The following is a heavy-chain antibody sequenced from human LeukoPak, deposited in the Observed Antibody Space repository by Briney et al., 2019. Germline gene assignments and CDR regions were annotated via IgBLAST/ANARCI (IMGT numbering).Heavy chain of an antibody. D-gene: IGHD2/OR15-2a*01. CDR2: IKSKAGGGTT. Sequence: PGGSLRLSCAVSGLTFSDAWMTWVRQAPGKGLEWVGRIKSKAGGGTTDYAAPVKGRFTILRDDSKNTLYLEMNSLKSEDTAVYYCAHCNRGYCDIGRWGQGTLVTVSS. V-gene: IGHV3-15*01. J-gene: IGHJ4*02. CDR3: AHCNRGYCDIGR. CDR1: GLTFSDAW.